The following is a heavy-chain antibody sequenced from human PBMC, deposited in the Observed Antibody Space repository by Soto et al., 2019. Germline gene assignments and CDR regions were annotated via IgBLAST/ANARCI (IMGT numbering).Heavy chain of an antibody. CDR2: IYYSGST. V-gene: IGHV4-30-4*01. J-gene: IGHJ6*02. CDR3: ARSMVRGVRRNYFYGMDV. D-gene: IGHD3-10*01. Sequence: QVQLQESGPGLVKPSQTLSLTCTVSGGSISSGDYYWSWIRQPPGKGLEWIGYIYYSGSTYHNPSLKSRLTISVDTSKNRFSLELSSVTAADTAVYYCARSMVRGVRRNYFYGMDVWGQGTTVTVSS. CDR1: GGSISSGDYY.